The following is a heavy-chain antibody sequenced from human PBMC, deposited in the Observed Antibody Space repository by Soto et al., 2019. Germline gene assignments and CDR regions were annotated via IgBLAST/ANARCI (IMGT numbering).Heavy chain of an antibody. CDR1: GFTFDDYA. Sequence: HPGGSLRLSCAASGFTFDDYAMHWVRQAPGKGLEWVSGISWNSGSIGYADSVKGRFTISRDNAKNSLYLQMNSLRAEDTALYYCAKQTRSFQGTYGMDVWGQGTTVTAP. D-gene: IGHD3-10*01. CDR2: ISWNSGSI. J-gene: IGHJ6*02. CDR3: AKQTRSFQGTYGMDV. V-gene: IGHV3-9*01.